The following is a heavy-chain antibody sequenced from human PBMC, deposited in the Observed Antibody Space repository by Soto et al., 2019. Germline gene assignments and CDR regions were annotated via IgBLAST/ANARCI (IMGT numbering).Heavy chain of an antibody. CDR2: IYYSGST. D-gene: IGHD1-1*01. Sequence: SEILSLTCTVSGGSVSSGSYYWSWIRQPPGKGLEWIGYIYYSGSTNYNPSLKSRVTISVDTSKNQFSLKLSSVTAADTAVYYCARVLGGTTRHYFDYWGEGTLVTVS. CDR1: GGSVSSGSYY. CDR3: ARVLGGTTRHYFDY. J-gene: IGHJ4*02. V-gene: IGHV4-61*01.